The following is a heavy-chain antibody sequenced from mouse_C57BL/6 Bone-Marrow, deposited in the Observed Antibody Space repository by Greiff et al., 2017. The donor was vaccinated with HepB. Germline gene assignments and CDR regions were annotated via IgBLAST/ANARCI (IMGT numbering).Heavy chain of an antibody. CDR3: ARSTMVTTSAMDY. CDR2: IYPGSGST. D-gene: IGHD2-2*01. Sequence: QVQLQQSGAELVKPGASVKMSCKASGYTFTSYWITWVKQRPGQGLEWIGDIYPGSGSTNYNEKFKSKATLTVDTSSSTAYMQLSSLTSEDSAVYYCARSTMVTTSAMDYWGQGTSVTVSS. CDR1: GYTFTSYW. J-gene: IGHJ4*01. V-gene: IGHV1-55*01.